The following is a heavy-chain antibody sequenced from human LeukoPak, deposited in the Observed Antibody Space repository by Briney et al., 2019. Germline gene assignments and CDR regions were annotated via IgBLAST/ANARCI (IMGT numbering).Heavy chain of an antibody. CDR3: ARGTQASRIAEGRLRLYGMDV. V-gene: IGHV3-23*01. J-gene: IGHJ6*02. Sequence: GGSLRLSCAASGFTFSSYAMSWVRQAPGKGLEWVSAISGSGGSTYYADSVKGRFTISRDNSKNTLYLQMNSLRAEDTAVYYCARGTQASRIAEGRLRLYGMDVWGQGTTVTVSS. CDR1: GFTFSSYA. CDR2: ISGSGGST. D-gene: IGHD6-13*01.